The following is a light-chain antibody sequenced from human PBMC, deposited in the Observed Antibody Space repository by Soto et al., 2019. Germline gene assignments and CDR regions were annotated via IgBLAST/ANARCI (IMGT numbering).Light chain of an antibody. Sequence: QSLLTQPPSVSGAPGQRVTISCTGSISNIGADYDVHWYQHLPGAAPKLLIYATYNRPSGVPDRFSASKSGTSASLAIAGLQAEDEADYYCQSYDSRLSGYVFGTGTKVTVL. CDR3: QSYDSRLSGYV. J-gene: IGLJ1*01. CDR2: ATY. V-gene: IGLV1-40*01. CDR1: ISNIGADYD.